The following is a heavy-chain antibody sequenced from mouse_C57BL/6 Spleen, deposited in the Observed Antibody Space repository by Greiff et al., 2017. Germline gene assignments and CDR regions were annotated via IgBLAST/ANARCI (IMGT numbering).Heavy chain of an antibody. CDR2: IYPGDGDT. V-gene: IGHV1-82*01. J-gene: IGHJ4*01. CDR3: ARDWEGMDY. Sequence: QVQLQQSGPELVKPGASVKISCKASGYAFSSSWMNWVKQRPGKGLEWIGRIYPGDGDTNYNGKFKGKATLTADKSSSTAYMQRSSLTSEDSAVYFCARDWEGMDYWGQGTSVTVSS. CDR1: GYAFSSSW. D-gene: IGHD4-1*01.